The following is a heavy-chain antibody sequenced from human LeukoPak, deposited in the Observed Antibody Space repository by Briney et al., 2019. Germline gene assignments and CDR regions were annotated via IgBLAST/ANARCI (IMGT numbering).Heavy chain of an antibody. Sequence: SETLSLTCTVSGGSISSSSYYWGWIRQPPGKGLEWIGSVYYTGASYYNPSLKSRVTISIDTSKKQFSLKLSSVTAADTAVYYCARVDMSVAGRAFDYWGQGTLVTVSS. CDR1: GGSISSSSYY. J-gene: IGHJ4*02. D-gene: IGHD6-19*01. CDR3: ARVDMSVAGRAFDY. V-gene: IGHV4-39*07. CDR2: VYYTGAS.